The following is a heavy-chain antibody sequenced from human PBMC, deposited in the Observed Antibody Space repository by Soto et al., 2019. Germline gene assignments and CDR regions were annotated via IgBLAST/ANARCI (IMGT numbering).Heavy chain of an antibody. Sequence: PSETLSLTCTVSGGSISSYYWSWIRQPLGKGLEWIGYIYYSGSTNYNPSLKSRVTISVDTSKNQFSLKLSSVTAADTAVYYCARDRITIFGVVRGGMDVWGHGTTVTVSS. CDR2: IYYSGST. CDR3: ARDRITIFGVVRGGMDV. D-gene: IGHD3-3*01. J-gene: IGHJ6*02. CDR1: GGSISSYY. V-gene: IGHV4-59*01.